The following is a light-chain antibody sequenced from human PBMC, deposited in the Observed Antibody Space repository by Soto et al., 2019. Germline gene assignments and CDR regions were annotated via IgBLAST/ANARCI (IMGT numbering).Light chain of an antibody. V-gene: IGLV4-69*01. CDR2: LNSDGSH. CDR3: QTWGTGIRV. Sequence: QLVLTQSPSASASLGASVKLXXTLSXXHSSYAIAWHQQQPEKGPRYLMKLNSDGSHSKGDGIPDRFSGSSSGAERYLTISSLQSEDEADYYCQTWGTGIRVFGGGTKLTVL. J-gene: IGLJ2*01. CDR1: XXHSSYA.